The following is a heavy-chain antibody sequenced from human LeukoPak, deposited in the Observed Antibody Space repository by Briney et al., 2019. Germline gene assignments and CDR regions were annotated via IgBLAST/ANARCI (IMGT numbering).Heavy chain of an antibody. D-gene: IGHD3-10*01. Sequence: GESLKTPCRGSGYSFTSYWIGWVRQMPGKGLEWMGIIYPGNSDTRYSPSFQGQVTISADKSINTAYLQWSSLKASDTAMYYCARRWHYYGSGSYPDYWGQGTLVTVSS. V-gene: IGHV5-51*01. J-gene: IGHJ4*02. CDR3: ARRWHYYGSGSYPDY. CDR1: GYSFTSYW. CDR2: IYPGNSDT.